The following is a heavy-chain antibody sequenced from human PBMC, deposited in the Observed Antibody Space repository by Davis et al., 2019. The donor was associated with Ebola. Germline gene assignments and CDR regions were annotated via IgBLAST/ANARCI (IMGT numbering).Heavy chain of an antibody. D-gene: IGHD3-22*01. CDR3: AREGWKYYYDSSGYHTYYGMDV. CDR2: ISSSSSTI. J-gene: IGHJ6*04. Sequence: GGSLRLSCAASGFTFSSYSMNWVRQAPGKGLEWVSYISSSSSTIYYADSVKGRFTISRDNAKNSLYLQMNSLRDEDTAVYYCAREGWKYYYDSSGYHTYYGMDVWGKGTTVTVS. CDR1: GFTFSSYS. V-gene: IGHV3-48*02.